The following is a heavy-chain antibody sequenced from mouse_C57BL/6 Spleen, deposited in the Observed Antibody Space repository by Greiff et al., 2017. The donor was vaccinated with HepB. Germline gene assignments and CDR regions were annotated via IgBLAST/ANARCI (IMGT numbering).Heavy chain of an antibody. CDR1: GFTFSSYA. V-gene: IGHV5-4*03. CDR3: ARGDYYGSWFAY. Sequence: EVKLVESGGGLVKPGGSLKLSCAASGFTFSSYAMSWVRQTPEKRLEWVATISDGGSYTYYPDNVKGRFTISRDNAKNNLYLQMSHLKSEDTAMYYCARGDYYGSWFAYWGQGTLVTVSA. CDR2: ISDGGSYT. J-gene: IGHJ3*01. D-gene: IGHD1-1*01.